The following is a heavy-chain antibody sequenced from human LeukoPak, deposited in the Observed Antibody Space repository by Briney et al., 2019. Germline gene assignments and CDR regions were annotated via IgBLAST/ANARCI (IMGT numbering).Heavy chain of an antibody. J-gene: IGHJ4*02. V-gene: IGHV4-59*11. CDR2: IYYSGST. Sequence: SETLSLTCTVSGGSISCHYWSWIRQPPGKGLEWIGYIYYSGSTNYNPSLKSRVTISVDTSKNQFSLKLSSVTAADTAIYYCAREGEMPLDYWGPGTLVTVSS. CDR3: AREGEMPLDY. D-gene: IGHD5-24*01. CDR1: GGSISCHY.